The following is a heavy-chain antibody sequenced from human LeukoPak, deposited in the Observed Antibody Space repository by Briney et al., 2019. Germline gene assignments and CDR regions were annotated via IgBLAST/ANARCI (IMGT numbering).Heavy chain of an antibody. CDR2: IRYDGNNK. V-gene: IGHV3-30*02. Sequence: GGSLRLSCAASGFSFSSYGMHWVRQAPGKGLEWVSSIRYDGNNKDYADSVKGRFTISRDNAKNSLYLQMNSLRAEDTAVYYCARDPYSGNYGNHYYYYMDVWGKGTTVTVSS. CDR3: ARDPYSGNYGNHYYYYMDV. D-gene: IGHD1-26*01. J-gene: IGHJ6*03. CDR1: GFSFSSYG.